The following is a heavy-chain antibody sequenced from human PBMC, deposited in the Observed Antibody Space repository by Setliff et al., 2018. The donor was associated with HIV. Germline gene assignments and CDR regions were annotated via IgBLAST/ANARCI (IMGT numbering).Heavy chain of an antibody. D-gene: IGHD3-3*01. V-gene: IGHV1-18*01. J-gene: IGHJ6*03. CDR3: ARIDESITIFGVITYPMDV. Sequence: GASVKVSCKASGYTFTSSGISWVRQAPGQGLEWLGWISVYNGNTNYAQTLQCRLTMTIDTSTNTAYLDLRSLRSEDTSIYYCARIDESITIFGVITYPMDVLGKVTTVTVSS. CDR1: GYTFTSSG. CDR2: ISVYNGNT.